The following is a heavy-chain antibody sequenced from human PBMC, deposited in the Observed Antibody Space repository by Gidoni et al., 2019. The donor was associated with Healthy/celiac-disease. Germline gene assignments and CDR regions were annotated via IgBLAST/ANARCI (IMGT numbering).Heavy chain of an antibody. J-gene: IGHJ6*03. D-gene: IGHD2-15*01. Sequence: EVQLVESGGGLVQPGGSLRLSCAASGFTFSSYEMNWVRQAPGKGLEWVSYISSSGSTIYYADSVKGRFTISRDNAKNSLYLQMNSLRAEDTAVYYCARARIAALYQYMDVWGKGTTVTVSS. V-gene: IGHV3-48*03. CDR2: ISSSGSTI. CDR1: GFTFSSYE. CDR3: ARARIAALYQYMDV.